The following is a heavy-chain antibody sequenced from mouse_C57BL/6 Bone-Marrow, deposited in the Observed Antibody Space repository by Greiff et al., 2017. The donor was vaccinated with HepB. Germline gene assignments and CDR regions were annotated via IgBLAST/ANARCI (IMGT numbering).Heavy chain of an antibody. D-gene: IGHD1-1*01. V-gene: IGHV1-42*01. Sequence: DVQLQESGPELVKPGASVKISCKASGYSFTGYYMNWVKQSPEKSLEWIGEINPSTGGTTYNQKFKAKATLTVDKSSSTAYMQLKSLTSEDSAVYYCARIGSSLYYFDYWGQGTTLTVSS. CDR3: ARIGSSLYYFDY. CDR1: GYSFTGYY. CDR2: INPSTGGT. J-gene: IGHJ2*01.